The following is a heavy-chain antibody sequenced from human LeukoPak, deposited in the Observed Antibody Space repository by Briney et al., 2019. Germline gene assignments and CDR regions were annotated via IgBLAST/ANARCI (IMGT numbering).Heavy chain of an antibody. CDR3: AKQPLYGDYVDDY. J-gene: IGHJ4*02. Sequence: GGSLRLSCVASGFSFNTFALTWVRQAPGKGLEWVSTISDYPHYADSVRGRFTISRDNSRKTVFLQMNSLRAEDTAVYYCAKQPLYGDYVDDYWGQGTPVTVSS. D-gene: IGHD4-17*01. CDR1: GFSFNTFA. CDR2: ISDYP. V-gene: IGHV3-23*05.